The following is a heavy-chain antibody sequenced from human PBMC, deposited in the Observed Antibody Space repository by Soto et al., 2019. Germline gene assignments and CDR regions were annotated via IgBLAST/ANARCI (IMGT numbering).Heavy chain of an antibody. Sequence: QLVESGVGLVKPGGSLRLSCSASGFSISSAWMNWVRQAPGKGLEWVGRIKTKIEGETTHYAAPVNVRFTGSRDASKNMLYLQMTSLKSDDTALYYCTTGSVEGVWGQGTTVTAS. CDR2: IKTKIEGETT. CDR1: GFSISSAW. CDR3: TTGSVEGV. D-gene: IGHD2-15*01. V-gene: IGHV3-15*07. J-gene: IGHJ6*02.